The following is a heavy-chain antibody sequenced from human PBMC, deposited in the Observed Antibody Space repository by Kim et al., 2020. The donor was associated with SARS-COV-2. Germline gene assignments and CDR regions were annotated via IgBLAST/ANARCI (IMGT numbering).Heavy chain of an antibody. CDR3: ARDLTVRGVIKKYYYGMDV. J-gene: IGHJ6*02. CDR2: INPSGGST. D-gene: IGHD3-10*01. V-gene: IGHV1-46*01. CDR1: GYTFTSYY. Sequence: ASVKVSCKASGYTFTSYYMHWVRQAPGQGLEWMGIINPSGGSTSYAQKFQGRVTMTRDTSTSTVYMELSSLRSEDTAVYYCARDLTVRGVIKKYYYGMDVWGQGTTVTVSS.